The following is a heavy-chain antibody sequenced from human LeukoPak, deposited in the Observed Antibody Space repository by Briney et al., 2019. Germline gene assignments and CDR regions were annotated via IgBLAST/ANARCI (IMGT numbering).Heavy chain of an antibody. D-gene: IGHD1-26*01. V-gene: IGHV1-2*02. J-gene: IGHJ4*02. CDR2: INPNSGGT. Sequence: ASVKVSCKASGYTFTDYYMHWVRQAPGQGLEWMGWINPNSGGTNYAQKFQGRVTMTRDTSISTAYMELSRLRSDDTAAYYCARDPGWELPSPLDYWGQGTLVTVSS. CDR1: GYTFTDYY. CDR3: ARDPGWELPSPLDY.